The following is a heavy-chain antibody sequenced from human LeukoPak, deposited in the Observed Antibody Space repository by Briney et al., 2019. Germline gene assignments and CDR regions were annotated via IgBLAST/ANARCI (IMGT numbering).Heavy chain of an antibody. CDR1: GFTFNIYE. V-gene: IGHV3-48*03. CDR3: ARDLLDRPGAFDI. J-gene: IGHJ3*02. Sequence: GGSLRLSCAASGFTFNIYEMNWVRQAPGKGLEWVSYISSSGSTIYYADSVKGRFTISRDNAKNSLYLQMNSLRAEDTAVYYCARDLLDRPGAFDIWGQGTMVTVSS. D-gene: IGHD2-2*01. CDR2: ISSSGSTI.